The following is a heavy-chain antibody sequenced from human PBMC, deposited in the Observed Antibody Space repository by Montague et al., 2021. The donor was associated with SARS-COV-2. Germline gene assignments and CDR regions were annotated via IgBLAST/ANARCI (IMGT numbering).Heavy chain of an antibody. D-gene: IGHD3-10*01. J-gene: IGHJ6*02. CDR3: ARFPHGSGSYNADYNYGMTS. CDR2: VNFRGRT. CDR1: GGSFNDFY. Sequence: SETLSLTCVVYGGSFNDFYWSWIRQPPGKGLEWIGEVNFRGRTNYNPSLKSRATVSVDKSNNHFSLRLSSVTAADTAVYYCARFPHGSGSYNADYNYGMTSGAKGPRSPSR. V-gene: IGHV4-34*01.